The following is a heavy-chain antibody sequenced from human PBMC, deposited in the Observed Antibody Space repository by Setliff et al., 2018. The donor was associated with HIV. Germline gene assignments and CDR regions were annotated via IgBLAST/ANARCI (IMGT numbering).Heavy chain of an antibody. J-gene: IGHJ6*03. CDR2: ITPISGTA. V-gene: IGHV1-69*13. CDR1: GGTFSSYG. CDR3: VRGGQYYRSTYYYYYMDV. Sequence: ASVKVSCKASGGTFSSYGISWVRQAPGQGLEWMGGITPISGTANYAQKFQGRVTIAADEFTGTAYMELSSLRSEDTAVYYCVRGGQYYRSTYYYYYMDVWGKGTTVTVSS. D-gene: IGHD3-16*02.